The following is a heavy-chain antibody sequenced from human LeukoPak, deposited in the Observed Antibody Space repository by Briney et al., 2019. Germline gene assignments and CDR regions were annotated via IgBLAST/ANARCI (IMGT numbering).Heavy chain of an antibody. CDR3: ARDRKPRGVELSQAGGDDAFDI. CDR2: IYYSGST. J-gene: IGHJ3*02. Sequence: KPSETLSLTCTVSGGSISSSSYYWGWIRQPPGKGLEWIGSIYYSGSTYYNPSLKSRVTISVDTSKNQFSLKLSSVTAADTAVYYCARDRKPRGVELSQAGGDDAFDIWGQGTMVTVSS. V-gene: IGHV4-39*07. D-gene: IGHD3-10*01. CDR1: GGSISSSSYY.